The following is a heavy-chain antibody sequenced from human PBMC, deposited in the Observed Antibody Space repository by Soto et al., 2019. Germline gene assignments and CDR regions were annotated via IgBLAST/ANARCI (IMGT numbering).Heavy chain of an antibody. CDR1: GFTFSSYA. J-gene: IGHJ6*02. V-gene: IGHV3-23*01. Sequence: EVQLLESGGGLGQPGGSLRLSCAASGFTFSSYAMSWVRQAPGKGLEWGSAISGSGGSTYYADSVKGRFTISRDNSKNTPYLQMNSLRAGETAVYYCAKDNRNYYYGMDVWGQGTTVTVSS. CDR2: ISGSGGST. CDR3: AKDNRNYYYGMDV.